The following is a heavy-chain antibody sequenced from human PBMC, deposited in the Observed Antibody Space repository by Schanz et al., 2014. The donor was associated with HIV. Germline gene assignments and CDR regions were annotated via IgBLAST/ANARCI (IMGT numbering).Heavy chain of an antibody. CDR1: GDSISNYY. D-gene: IGHD3-3*01. J-gene: IGHJ2*01. CDR3: VRLELSYWYFDL. Sequence: QVQLQESGPGLVKPSETLSLTCNVSGDSISNYYWTWIRQPAGRGLEWIGRVYSGGSSNYNPSLRSRVTMSVDTSKNQFSLNLNSVTAADTAVYYCVRLELSYWYFDLWGRGTLVTVSS. V-gene: IGHV4-4*07. CDR2: VYSGGSS.